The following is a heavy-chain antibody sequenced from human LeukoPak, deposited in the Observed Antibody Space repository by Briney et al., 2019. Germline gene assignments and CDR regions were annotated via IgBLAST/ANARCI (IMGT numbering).Heavy chain of an antibody. CDR2: ISSSGSTI. V-gene: IGHV3-11*01. J-gene: IGHJ6*02. CDR1: GFTFSDYY. D-gene: IGHD2-21*01. CDR3: ARDHNEVDGYYYYGMDV. Sequence: PGGSLRLSCAASGFTFSDYYMSWIRQAPGKGLEWVSYISSSGSTIYYADSVKGRFTISRDNAKNTLYLQMNSLRAEDTAVYYCARDHNEVDGYYYYGMDVWGQGTTVTVSS.